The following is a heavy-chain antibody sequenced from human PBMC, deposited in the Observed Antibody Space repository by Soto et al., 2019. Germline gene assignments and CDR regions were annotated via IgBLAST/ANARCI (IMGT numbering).Heavy chain of an antibody. CDR1: GFTFSSYS. CDR3: ARDPRSNPITMIVGRPDAFDI. J-gene: IGHJ3*02. CDR2: ISSSSSYI. V-gene: IGHV3-21*01. Sequence: SLRLSCAASGFTFSSYSMNWVRQAPGKGLEWVSSISSSSSYIYYADSVKGRFTISRDNAKNSLYLQMNSLRAEDTAVYYCARDPRSNPITMIVGRPDAFDIWGQGTMVTVS. D-gene: IGHD3-22*01.